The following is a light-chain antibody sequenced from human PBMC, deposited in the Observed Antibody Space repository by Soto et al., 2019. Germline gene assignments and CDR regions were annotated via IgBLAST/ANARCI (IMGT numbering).Light chain of an antibody. CDR2: RNN. Sequence: HSVLTQPPSASGTPGQRVSISCSGSASNVGSTYVFWYQQLPGAAPALLIYRNNQRPSGVSDRFSGSKSGTSASLAISGLQVDDEADYYCASWDNDLNGPIFGGGTKLTVL. CDR1: ASNVGSTY. V-gene: IGLV1-47*01. CDR3: ASWDNDLNGPI. J-gene: IGLJ2*01.